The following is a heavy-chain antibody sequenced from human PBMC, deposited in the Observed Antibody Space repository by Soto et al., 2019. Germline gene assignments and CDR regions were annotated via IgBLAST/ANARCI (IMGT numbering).Heavy chain of an antibody. V-gene: IGHV3-30*18. CDR2: ISFDGYNK. D-gene: IGHD4-17*01. J-gene: IGHJ4*02. CDR1: GFTFSNYG. CDR3: VKDFSVTTAGGTFES. Sequence: QVQLVESGGGVVQPGRSLRLSCAASGFTFSNYGMHWVRQTPGQGLEWVAVISFDGYNKYYVDSVKGRFRISRDNSRDTLSLQMSSLRADDTAVYYCVKDFSVTTAGGTFESWGQGTLVTVSS.